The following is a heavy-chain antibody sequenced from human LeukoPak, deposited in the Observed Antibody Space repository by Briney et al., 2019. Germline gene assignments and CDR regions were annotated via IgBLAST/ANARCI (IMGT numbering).Heavy chain of an antibody. J-gene: IGHJ4*02. D-gene: IGHD6-13*01. Sequence: PGGSLRLSCAASGFTFSSYAISWVRQAPGKGLEWVSAISGSGDSTYCGDSVKGRFTISRDNSKNTLYLQMNSLRAEDTAVYYCAKTRPLDSSSWSHGDYWGQGTLVTVSS. CDR3: AKTRPLDSSSWSHGDY. CDR2: ISGSGDST. CDR1: GFTFSSYA. V-gene: IGHV3-23*01.